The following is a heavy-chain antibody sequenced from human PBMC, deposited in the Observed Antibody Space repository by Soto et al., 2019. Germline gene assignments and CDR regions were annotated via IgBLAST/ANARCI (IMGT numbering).Heavy chain of an antibody. V-gene: IGHV1-18*01. CDR1: GYTFTNSG. CDR3: ARDQGITTFGVYSMYYYGMDV. Sequence: QVQLVQSGAEVKKPGASVKVSCKASGYTFTNSGINWVRQDPGQGLEWMGWISTDNGNTNYAQHLQGRVSMTTDTSTSTAYMDLRSLRSDDTAVYYCARDQGITTFGVYSMYYYGMDVWGQGTTVTVSS. D-gene: IGHD3-3*01. CDR2: ISTDNGNT. J-gene: IGHJ6*02.